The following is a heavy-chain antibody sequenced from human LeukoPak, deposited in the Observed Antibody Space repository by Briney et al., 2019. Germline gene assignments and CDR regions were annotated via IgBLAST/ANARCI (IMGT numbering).Heavy chain of an antibody. CDR3: ASERYSPNWFNP. CDR2: IYTSGST. V-gene: IGHV4-4*07. D-gene: IGHD5-18*01. J-gene: IGHJ5*02. Sequence: SETLSLTCTVSGGSISSYYWSWIRQPAGKGLEWIGRIYTSGSTNYNPSLKSRVTMSVDTSKNQFSLKLSSVTAADTAVYYCASERYSPNWFNPWGQGTLVTVSS. CDR1: GGSISSYY.